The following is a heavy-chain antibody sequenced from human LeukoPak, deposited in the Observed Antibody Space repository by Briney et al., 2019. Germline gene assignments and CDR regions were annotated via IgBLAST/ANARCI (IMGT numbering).Heavy chain of an antibody. D-gene: IGHD6-13*01. J-gene: IGHJ4*02. CDR1: GGTFSSYA. CDR2: IIPIFGTA. CDR3: AREYGSSSWYMTTILDY. Sequence: SVKVSCKASGGTFSSYAISWVRQAPGQGLEWLGRIIPIFGTANYAQKFQGRVTITTDESTSTAYMELSSLRSEDTAVYYCAREYGSSSWYMTTILDYWGQGTLVTVSS. V-gene: IGHV1-69*05.